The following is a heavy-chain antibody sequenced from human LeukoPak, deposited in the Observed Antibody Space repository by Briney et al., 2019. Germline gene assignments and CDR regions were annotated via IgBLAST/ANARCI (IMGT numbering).Heavy chain of an antibody. CDR1: GYTFTGYY. CDR3: ARDLYCSGASCSLIIDY. V-gene: IGHV1-2*02. D-gene: IGHD2-15*01. J-gene: IGHJ4*02. Sequence: ASVKVSCKASGYTFTGYYMHWVRQAPGQGLEWMGWINPNSGGTNYAQKFQGRVTMTRDTSISTAYMELSRLRSDDTAVYYCARDLYCSGASCSLIIDYWGQGTLVTVSS. CDR2: INPNSGGT.